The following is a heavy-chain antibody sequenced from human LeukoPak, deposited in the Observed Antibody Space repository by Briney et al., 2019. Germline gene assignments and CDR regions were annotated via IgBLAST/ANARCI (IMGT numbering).Heavy chain of an antibody. CDR2: IYHSGST. Sequence: SETLSLTCTVSGGSISSGGYYWSWIRQPPGKGLEWIGYIYHSGSTYYNPSLKSRVTISVDRSKNQFSLKLSSVTAADTAVYYCARVVQSSGWYRETKFDYWGQGTLVTVSS. V-gene: IGHV4-30-2*01. CDR3: ARVVQSSGWYRETKFDY. CDR1: GGSISSGGYY. J-gene: IGHJ4*02. D-gene: IGHD6-19*01.